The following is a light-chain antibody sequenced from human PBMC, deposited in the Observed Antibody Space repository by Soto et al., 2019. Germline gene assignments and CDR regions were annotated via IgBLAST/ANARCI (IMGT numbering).Light chain of an antibody. CDR2: GAS. V-gene: IGKV3-20*01. Sequence: QSPGTLSLSPGEGATLSCRASETIRNNYLAWYQQKPGQAPRLLIYGASVRATGVPDRFSGSGSGTEFTLSISSLQSEDFAVYYCQQYNDNWPTFGQGTKVDIK. CDR1: ETIRNNY. J-gene: IGKJ1*01. CDR3: QQYNDNWPT.